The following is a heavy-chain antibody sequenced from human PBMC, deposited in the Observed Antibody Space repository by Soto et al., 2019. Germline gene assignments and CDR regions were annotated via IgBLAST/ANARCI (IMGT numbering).Heavy chain of an antibody. D-gene: IGHD3-22*01. V-gene: IGHV4-39*01. Sequence: SETLSLTCTVSGGSISSSSYYWGWIRQPPGKGLEWIGSIYYSGSTYYNPSLKSRVTISVDTSKNQFSLKLSSVTAADTAVYYCAIQPPYYYDSSGYSVRPRYFQHWGQGTLVTVSS. CDR2: IYYSGST. CDR1: GGSISSSSYY. J-gene: IGHJ1*01. CDR3: AIQPPYYYDSSGYSVRPRYFQH.